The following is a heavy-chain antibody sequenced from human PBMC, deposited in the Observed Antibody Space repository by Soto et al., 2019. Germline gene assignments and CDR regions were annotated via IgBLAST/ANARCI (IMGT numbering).Heavy chain of an antibody. D-gene: IGHD2-2*01. CDR3: ARQKDIVVVTAWFDP. Sequence: ASVKVSCKASGYTFTSYGISWVRQAPGQGLEWMGWISAYNGNTNYAQKLQGRVTMTTDTSTSTAYMELRSLRSDDTAVYYCARQKDIVVVTAWFDPWGQGTLVTVSS. J-gene: IGHJ5*02. CDR1: GYTFTSYG. V-gene: IGHV1-18*01. CDR2: ISAYNGNT.